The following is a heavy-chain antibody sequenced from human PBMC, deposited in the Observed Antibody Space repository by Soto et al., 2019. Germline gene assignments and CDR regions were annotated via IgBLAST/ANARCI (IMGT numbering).Heavy chain of an antibody. Sequence: GXSLRLSCAASGFTFRSYDMHWVRQATGKGLQSAXAIGTXRDTHYPGSVXXRFTIYRXXDKTYLYLQMNSLSAEDTAVYYCARKNGYYFDYWGQGTLVTVSS. CDR2: IGTXRDT. CDR1: GFTFRSYD. J-gene: IGHJ4*02. CDR3: ARKNGYYFDY. D-gene: IGHD1-1*01. V-gene: IGHV3-13*01.